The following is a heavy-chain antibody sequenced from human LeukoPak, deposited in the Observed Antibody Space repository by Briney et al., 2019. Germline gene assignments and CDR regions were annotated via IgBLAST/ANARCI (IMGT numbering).Heavy chain of an antibody. Sequence: ASVKVSCKASGYPFTGYGISWVRQAPGQGLEWLGWISTYNGNTDYAQKLQGRVTMTTDTSTTTAYMELRSLTSDDTAVYYCARDQHPTVTAIMGYWGQGTLVTVSS. J-gene: IGHJ4*02. CDR3: ARDQHPTVTAIMGY. CDR2: ISTYNGNT. V-gene: IGHV1-18*01. CDR1: GYPFTGYG. D-gene: IGHD4-17*01.